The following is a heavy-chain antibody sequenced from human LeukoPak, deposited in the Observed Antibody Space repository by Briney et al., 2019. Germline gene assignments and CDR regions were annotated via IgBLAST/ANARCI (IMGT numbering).Heavy chain of an antibody. CDR1: GYTFTDYY. J-gene: IGHJ4*02. Sequence: GASVKVSCKASGYTFTDYYMHWVRQAPGQGLEWMGWTNPNSGNTGYAQKFQGRVTITRNTSISTAYMELSSLRSEDTAVYYCARGARTIFGVVIMAGGFDYWGQGTLVTVSS. CDR3: ARGARTIFGVVIMAGGFDY. CDR2: TNPNSGNT. D-gene: IGHD3-3*01. V-gene: IGHV1-8*03.